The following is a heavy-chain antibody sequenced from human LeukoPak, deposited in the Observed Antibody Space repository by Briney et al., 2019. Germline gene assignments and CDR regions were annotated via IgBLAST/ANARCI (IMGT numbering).Heavy chain of an antibody. V-gene: IGHV4-4*02. CDR1: GGSISSNNW. J-gene: IGHJ4*02. CDR2: IYHSGSP. Sequence: PSETLSLTCAVSGGSISSNNWWGWVRQPPGKGLEWIGEIYHSGSPNYNPSLKSRVTISVDKSRNHFSLNLSSVTAADTAVYYCARVNINNWHSCVYWGQGTLVTVSS. CDR3: ARVNINNWHSCVY. D-gene: IGHD1-1*01.